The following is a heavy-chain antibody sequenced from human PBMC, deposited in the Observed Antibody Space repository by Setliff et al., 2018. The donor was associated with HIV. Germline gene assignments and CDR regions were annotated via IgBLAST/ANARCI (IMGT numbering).Heavy chain of an antibody. J-gene: IGHJ1*01. V-gene: IGHV1-46*01. D-gene: IGHD6-6*01. Sequence: ASVKVSCKASGYTFITYYRHWVLQAPGQGLEWMGIINPSGGSTNYAQKFQGRVTMTRDTSTSTVYMELSSLRSEDTAVYYCARDPAPSSSASYFQHWGQGTPVTVSS. CDR2: INPSGGST. CDR1: GYTFITYY. CDR3: ARDPAPSSSASYFQH.